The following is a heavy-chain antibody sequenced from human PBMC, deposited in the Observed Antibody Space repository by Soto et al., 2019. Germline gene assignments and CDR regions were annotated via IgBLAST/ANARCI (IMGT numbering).Heavy chain of an antibody. CDR2: ISGSGGST. J-gene: IGHJ6*02. D-gene: IGHD3-10*01. CDR1: GFTFSSYA. CDR3: AKTEPDLWFGELLPSSYYYYGMDV. V-gene: IGHV3-23*01. Sequence: GGSLRLSCAASGFTFSSYAMSWVRQAPGKGLEWVSAISGSGGSTYYADSLKGRFTSARDNSKNTRYLQMNSLRAEDTAVYYCAKTEPDLWFGELLPSSYYYYGMDVWGQGTTVTVSS.